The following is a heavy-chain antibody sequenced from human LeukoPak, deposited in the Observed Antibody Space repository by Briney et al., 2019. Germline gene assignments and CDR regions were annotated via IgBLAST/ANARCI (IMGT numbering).Heavy chain of an antibody. CDR2: INPNSGGT. CDR1: GYTFTAYY. Sequence: GASVKVSCKASGYTFTAYYMHWVRQAPGQGLEWMGWINPNSGGTNSSQKFQDRVTLIRDTSISTAYMELGSLRSDDTAIYYCARAYGSGSSYHPDYWGQGTLVTVSS. D-gene: IGHD3-10*01. J-gene: IGHJ4*02. V-gene: IGHV1-2*02. CDR3: ARAYGSGSSYHPDY.